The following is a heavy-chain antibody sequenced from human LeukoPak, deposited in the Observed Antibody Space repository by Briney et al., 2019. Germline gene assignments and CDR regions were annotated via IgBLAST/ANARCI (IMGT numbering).Heavy chain of an antibody. CDR1: GFTVSSNH. D-gene: IGHD1-1*01. Sequence: QPGGSLRLSCAASGFTVSSNHMSWVRQAPGKGLEWVSVIYSGGSTDYADSVKGRFTISRDNSKNTLYLQMNSLRAEDTAVYHCARGPAGYNWGQETLVTVSS. V-gene: IGHV3-53*01. CDR2: IYSGGST. CDR3: ARGPAGYN. J-gene: IGHJ4*02.